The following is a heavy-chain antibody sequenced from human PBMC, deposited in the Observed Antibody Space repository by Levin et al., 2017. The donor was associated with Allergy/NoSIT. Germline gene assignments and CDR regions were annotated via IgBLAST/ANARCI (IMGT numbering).Heavy chain of an antibody. V-gene: IGHV4-61*02. CDR2: IYVTGST. CDR1: GDSISRGFYY. J-gene: IGHJ6*03. Sequence: SETLSLTCSVSGDSISRGFYYWSWIRQPAGEGLEWIGRIYVTGSTTYSPSLKSRVTISLDRSKDQVSVKINSVTAADTAVYYCARDLEGFSGYKPYCYTDVWGKGTTVTVSS. D-gene: IGHD5-12*01. CDR3: ARDLEGFSGYKPYCYTDV.